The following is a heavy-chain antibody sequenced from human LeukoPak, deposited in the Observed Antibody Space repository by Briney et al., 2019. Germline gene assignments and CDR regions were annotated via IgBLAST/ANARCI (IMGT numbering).Heavy chain of an antibody. CDR2: IKQDGTEK. CDR1: GFIFSNYW. Sequence: GGPLRLSCAASGFIFSNYWMSWVRQAPGKGLEWVANIKQDGTEKDYVASVRGRFTISRDNAKNSLYLQVNSLRAEDTAVYYCARVYSSSSGKNAFDIWGQGTMVTVSS. V-gene: IGHV3-7*03. CDR3: ARVYSSSSGKNAFDI. D-gene: IGHD6-6*01. J-gene: IGHJ3*02.